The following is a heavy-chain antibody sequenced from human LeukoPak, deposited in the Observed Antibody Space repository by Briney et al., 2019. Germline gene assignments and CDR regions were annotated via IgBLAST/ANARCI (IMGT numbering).Heavy chain of an antibody. D-gene: IGHD3-22*01. J-gene: IGHJ3*02. Sequence: GRSLRPSCAASGFTFSSYAMHWVRQAPGKGLEWVAVISYDGSNKYYADSVKGRFTISRDNSKNTLYLQMNSLRAEDTAVYYCARDLGDSSGYYYSRPDVSAFDIWGQGTMVTVSS. CDR1: GFTFSSYA. CDR2: ISYDGSNK. V-gene: IGHV3-30*01. CDR3: ARDLGDSSGYYYSRPDVSAFDI.